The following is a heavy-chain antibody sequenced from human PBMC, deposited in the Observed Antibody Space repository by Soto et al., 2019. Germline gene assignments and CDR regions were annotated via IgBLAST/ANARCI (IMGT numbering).Heavy chain of an antibody. J-gene: IGHJ4*02. CDR3: ARIGYSSSSLDY. V-gene: IGHV3-7*01. CDR1: GFTFSIYW. Sequence: EVQLVESGGGLVQPGGSLRLSCAASGFTFSIYWMTWVRQAPGKGLEWVANINQDGSVIYFVDSLKGRFTISRDNAKNSLYLQMNSLRAEDTAVYFCARIGYSSSSLDYWGQGTLVTVPS. D-gene: IGHD6-6*01. CDR2: INQDGSVI.